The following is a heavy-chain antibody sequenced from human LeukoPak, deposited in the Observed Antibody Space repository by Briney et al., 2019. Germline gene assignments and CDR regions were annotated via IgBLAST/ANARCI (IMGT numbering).Heavy chain of an antibody. D-gene: IGHD1-26*01. CDR3: AKPGGGNYFTHNYFHP. CDR2: LSSSGDTT. J-gene: IGHJ5*02. V-gene: IGHV3-23*01. CDR1: GFIFNNYA. Sequence: PGGSLRPSCAASGFIFNNYAMSWVRQAAGKGLEWVSSLSSSGDTTYYSDSVKGRFTISRDNSKNTVYLRMNSLRAEDTAIYHCAKPGGGNYFTHNYFHPWGQGTLVTVSS.